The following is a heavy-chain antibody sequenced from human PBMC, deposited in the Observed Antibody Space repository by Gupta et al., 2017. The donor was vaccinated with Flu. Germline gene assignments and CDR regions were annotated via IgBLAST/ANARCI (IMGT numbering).Heavy chain of an antibody. CDR3: ARDWRLLGYCSGGSCHLPDY. J-gene: IGHJ4*02. D-gene: IGHD2-15*01. V-gene: IGHV3-33*01. CDR2: IWYDGSNK. CDR1: GFTFSSYG. Sequence: QVQLVESGGGVVQPGRSLRLSCAASGFTFSSYGMHWVRQAPGKGLEWVAVIWYDGSNKYYADSVKGRFTISRDNSKNTLYLQMNSLRAEDTAVYYCARDWRLLGYCSGGSCHLPDYWGQGTLVTVSS.